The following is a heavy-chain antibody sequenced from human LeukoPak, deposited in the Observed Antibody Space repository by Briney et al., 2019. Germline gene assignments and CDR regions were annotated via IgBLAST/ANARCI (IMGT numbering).Heavy chain of an antibody. D-gene: IGHD4-11*01. Sequence: PGGSLRLSCAGSGFSFSNYGKHWVRQAPGKGLEWVAVISLEGTNKYYADSVKGRFPISRDNSKSTLHLQMNSLRAEDTAIYYCANPPTVTSFHSWGQGTLVTVSS. V-gene: IGHV3-30*18. CDR2: ISLEGTNK. CDR3: ANPPTVTSFHS. J-gene: IGHJ4*02. CDR1: GFSFSNYG.